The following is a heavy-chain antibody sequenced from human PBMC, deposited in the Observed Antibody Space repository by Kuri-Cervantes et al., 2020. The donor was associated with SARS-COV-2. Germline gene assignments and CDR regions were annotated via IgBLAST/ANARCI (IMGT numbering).Heavy chain of an antibody. CDR3: AKGLDSVVAATLDY. CDR2: ISGSGGST. CDR1: GFTFSSYA. D-gene: IGHD2-15*01. V-gene: IGHV3-23*01. Sequence: LSLTCAASGFTFSSYAMSWVRQAPGKGLEWVSAISGSGGSTYYADSVKGRFTISRDNAKNSLYLQMNSLRAEDTAVYYCAKGLDSVVAATLDYWGQGSRVTVSS. J-gene: IGHJ4*02.